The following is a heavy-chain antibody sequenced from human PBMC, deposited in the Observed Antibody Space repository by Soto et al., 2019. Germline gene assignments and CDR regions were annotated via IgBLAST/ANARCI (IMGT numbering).Heavy chain of an antibody. CDR2: INPSGGST. J-gene: IGHJ5*02. V-gene: IGHV1-46*03. CDR1: GYTFTSYY. Sequence: ASVKVSCKASGYTFTSYYMHWVRQAPGQGLEWMGIINPSGGSTSYAQKFQGRVTMTRDTSTSTVYMELSSLRSEDTALYYCARDDCSSTSCPNLDPWGQGTLVTVSS. D-gene: IGHD2-2*01. CDR3: ARDDCSSTSCPNLDP.